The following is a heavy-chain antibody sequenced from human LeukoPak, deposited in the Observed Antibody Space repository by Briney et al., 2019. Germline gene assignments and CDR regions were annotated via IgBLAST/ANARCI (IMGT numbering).Heavy chain of an antibody. CDR2: ISAYNGNT. D-gene: IGHD3-9*01. CDR3: AREIPGGYFDWLYNWFDP. V-gene: IGHV1-18*01. Sequence: ASVKVSCKASGYTFTNYGISWVRQAPGQGLEWMGWISAYNGNTNYAQKLQGRVTMTTDTSTSTAYMELRSLRSEDTAVYYCAREIPGGYFDWLYNWFDPWGQGTLVTVSS. J-gene: IGHJ5*02. CDR1: GYTFTNYG.